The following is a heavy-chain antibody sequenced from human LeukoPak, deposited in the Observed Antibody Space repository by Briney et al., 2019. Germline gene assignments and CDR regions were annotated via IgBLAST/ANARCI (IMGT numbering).Heavy chain of an antibody. D-gene: IGHD6-19*01. CDR3: ARAVAGLYFDY. J-gene: IGHJ4*02. Sequence: PGGSLRLSCAVSGFIVSRNDMTWVRQAPGKGLEWVSLLFSDGKPLYADSVKGRFTISRDNSKNTLYLQMNSLRADDTAVYYCARAVAGLYFDYWGQGTLVTVSS. CDR2: LFSDGKP. V-gene: IGHV3-53*01. CDR1: GFIVSRND.